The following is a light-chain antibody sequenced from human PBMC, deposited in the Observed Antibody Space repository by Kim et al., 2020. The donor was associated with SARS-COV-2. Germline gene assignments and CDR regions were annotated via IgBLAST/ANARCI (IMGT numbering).Light chain of an antibody. J-gene: IGKJ2*04. CDR2: ASS. V-gene: IGKV1-39*01. CDR3: QQSYSTLGS. Sequence: SASVGDRVTSTCRASQSISTYLNWYQQKPGKAPKLLIYASSTLQRGVPSRFSASGSGTDFTLTIGSLQPEDFATYYCQQSYSTLGSFGQGTKLEI. CDR1: QSISTY.